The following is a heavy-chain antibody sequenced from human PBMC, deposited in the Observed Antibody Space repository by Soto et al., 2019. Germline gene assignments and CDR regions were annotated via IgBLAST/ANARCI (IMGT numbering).Heavy chain of an antibody. CDR2: IKQDGSEK. D-gene: IGHD3-3*01. V-gene: IGHV3-7*05. CDR3: ARDDFYSSDV. CDR1: GFTFRSYW. Sequence: PGGSLRLSCAASGFTFRSYWMSWVRQAPGKGLEWVANIKQDGSEKYYVDSVKGRFTISRDNAKNSLYLQMNSLRAEDTAVYYCARDDFYSSDVWGKGTTVTVAS. J-gene: IGHJ6*04.